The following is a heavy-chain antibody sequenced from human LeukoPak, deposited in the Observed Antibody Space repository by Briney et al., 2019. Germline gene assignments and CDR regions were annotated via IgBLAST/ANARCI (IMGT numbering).Heavy chain of an antibody. CDR2: INHSGST. D-gene: IGHD6-19*01. CDR1: GGSFSGYY. Sequence: SETLSLTCAVYGGSFSGYYLSWVRQPPGKGLEWIGEINHSGSTNYNPSLKSRVTISVDTSKNQFSLKLSSVTAADTAVYYCSRGRVAGKPIDYWGQGTLVTVSS. J-gene: IGHJ4*02. CDR3: SRGRVAGKPIDY. V-gene: IGHV4-34*01.